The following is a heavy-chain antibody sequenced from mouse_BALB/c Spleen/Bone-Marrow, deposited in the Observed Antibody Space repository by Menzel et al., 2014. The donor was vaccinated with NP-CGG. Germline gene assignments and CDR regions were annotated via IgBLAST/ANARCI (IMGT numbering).Heavy chain of an antibody. CDR2: IDPANGNT. V-gene: IGHV14-3*02. D-gene: IGHD2-1*01. CDR1: GFNIKDTH. Sequence: EVQLQQSGAELVKPGASVKLSCTPSGFNIKDTHMHWVKQRPEQGLEWIGRIDPANGNTKYDPNFQGKATITADTSSNTAYLQLSSLTSEDTAVYYCAGGNYRFAYWGQGTLVTVSA. CDR3: AGGNYRFAY. J-gene: IGHJ3*01.